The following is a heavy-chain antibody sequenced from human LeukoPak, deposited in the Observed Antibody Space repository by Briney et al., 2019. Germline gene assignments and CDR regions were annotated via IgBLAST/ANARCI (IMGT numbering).Heavy chain of an antibody. CDR2: ISDSGSKS. V-gene: IGHV3-23*01. Sequence: QTGGSLRLSCAASGFTFSSSAMSWVRQAPGKGLEWVSAISDSGSKSYYADSVKGRFTISRDNSRNMLYLQISSLRVEDTAMYFCANPIVGGVLLAYWGQGTLVTVSS. D-gene: IGHD1-26*01. CDR1: GFTFSSSA. J-gene: IGHJ4*02. CDR3: ANPIVGGVLLAY.